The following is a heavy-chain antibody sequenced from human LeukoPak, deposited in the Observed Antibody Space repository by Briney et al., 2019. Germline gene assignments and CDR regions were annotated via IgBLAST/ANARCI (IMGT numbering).Heavy chain of an antibody. CDR3: ASTSRTIFGVVISTFDY. Sequence: ASVKVSCKASGGTFSSYAISWVRQAPGQGLEWMGGIIPIFGTANYAQKFQGRVTITADESTSTAYMELSSLRSEDTAVYYCASTSRTIFGVVISTFDYWGQGTLVTVSS. J-gene: IGHJ4*02. V-gene: IGHV1-69*13. CDR2: IIPIFGTA. CDR1: GGTFSSYA. D-gene: IGHD3-3*01.